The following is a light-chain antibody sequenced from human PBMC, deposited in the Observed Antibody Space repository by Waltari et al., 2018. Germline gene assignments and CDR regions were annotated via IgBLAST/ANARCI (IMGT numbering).Light chain of an antibody. CDR3: QVWDSSSDHWV. V-gene: IGLV3-21*02. CDR1: NIGSKS. CDR2: EDS. J-gene: IGLJ3*02. Sequence: SYVLTQPPSVSVAPGQTARITCGGNNIGSKSVNWYQQKPGQAPVLVVYEDSDRPSEIPERFSGSNSGNTATLTISRVEAGDEADYSCQVWDSSSDHWVFGGGTKLTVL.